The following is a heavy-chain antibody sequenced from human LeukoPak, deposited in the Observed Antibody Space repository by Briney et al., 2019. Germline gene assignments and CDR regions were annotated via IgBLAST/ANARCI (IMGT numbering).Heavy chain of an antibody. Sequence: ASVKVSCKASGYTFTGYYMHWVRQAPGQGLEWMGRINPNSGGTNYAQKFQGRVTMTRDTSISTAYMELSRLRSDDTAVYYCAREKIRPLRGDAFDIWGQGTMVTVSS. D-gene: IGHD2-21*01. V-gene: IGHV1-2*06. CDR1: GYTFTGYY. J-gene: IGHJ3*02. CDR2: INPNSGGT. CDR3: AREKIRPLRGDAFDI.